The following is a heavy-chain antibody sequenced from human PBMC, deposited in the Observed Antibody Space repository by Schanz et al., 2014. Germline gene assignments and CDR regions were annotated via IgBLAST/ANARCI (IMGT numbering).Heavy chain of an antibody. D-gene: IGHD2-8*02. CDR1: GYDFHIYA. CDR3: ATMWGYCTATACQILEVLDV. J-gene: IGHJ3*01. CDR2: ISGYTGDT. V-gene: IGHV1-18*01. Sequence: QILLVQPGPEVKKPGASVTVSCKASGYDFHIYAYSWVRQAPGQGPEWIGWISGYTGDTKYAQKFQGRVTMTTDTSTSTAYMELRSLRSDDTAVYYCATMWGYCTATACQILEVLDVWGQGTMVTVSS.